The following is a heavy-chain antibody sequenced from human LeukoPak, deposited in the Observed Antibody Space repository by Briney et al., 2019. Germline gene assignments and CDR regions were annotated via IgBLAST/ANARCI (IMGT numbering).Heavy chain of an antibody. J-gene: IGHJ6*02. CDR3: ARDRHNWNLNDYYGMDV. CDR1: GFTFRSYS. CDR2: ISSSRSII. Sequence: GGSLRLPCAAYGFTFRSYSINWVRQAPGKGMEWVAYISSSRSIIYYADSVKGRFTISRDNVKKTVDLQMNSLRAEDTAVYYCARDRHNWNLNDYYGMDVWGQGTTVIVSS. D-gene: IGHD1-20*01. V-gene: IGHV3-48*01.